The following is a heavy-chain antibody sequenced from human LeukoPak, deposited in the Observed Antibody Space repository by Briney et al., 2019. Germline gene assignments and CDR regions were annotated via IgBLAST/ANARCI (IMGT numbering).Heavy chain of an antibody. D-gene: IGHD3-22*01. Sequence: SETLSLTCTVSGVSISSYYWSWIRQPAGKGLEWIGRIYTSGSTNYNPSLKSRVTMSVDTSKNQFSLKLSSVTAADTAVYYCARDVYYYDSSAYFTFDYWGQGTLVTVSS. CDR3: ARDVYYYDSSAYFTFDY. CDR2: IYTSGST. CDR1: GVSISSYY. J-gene: IGHJ4*02. V-gene: IGHV4-4*07.